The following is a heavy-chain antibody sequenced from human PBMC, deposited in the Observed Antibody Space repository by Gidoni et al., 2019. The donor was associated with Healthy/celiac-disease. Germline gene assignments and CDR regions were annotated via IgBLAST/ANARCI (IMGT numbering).Heavy chain of an antibody. D-gene: IGHD5-18*01. CDR1: GFTFDDYA. CDR2: ISWNSGSI. V-gene: IGHV3-9*01. J-gene: IGHJ4*02. CDR3: AKDLRGYSYGLDY. Sequence: EVQLVESGGGWVQPGRSLRRSCAAPGFTFDDYAMHWVRQAPGKGLEWCSGISWNSGSIGYADSVKGRFTISRDNAKNSLYLQMNSLRAEDTALYYCAKDLRGYSYGLDYWGQGTLVTVSS.